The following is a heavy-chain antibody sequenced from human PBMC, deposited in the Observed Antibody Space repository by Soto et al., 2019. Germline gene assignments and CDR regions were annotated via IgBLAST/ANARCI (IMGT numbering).Heavy chain of an antibody. D-gene: IGHD5-12*01. Sequence: PGESLKISCKGSGYSFTSYWISWVRQMPGKGLEWMGRIDPSDSYTNYSPSFQGHVTISADKSISTAYLQWSSLKASDTAMYYCARHDIVATINSSPYGMDVWGQGTTVTVSS. J-gene: IGHJ6*02. V-gene: IGHV5-10-1*01. CDR3: ARHDIVATINSSPYGMDV. CDR2: IDPSDSYT. CDR1: GYSFTSYW.